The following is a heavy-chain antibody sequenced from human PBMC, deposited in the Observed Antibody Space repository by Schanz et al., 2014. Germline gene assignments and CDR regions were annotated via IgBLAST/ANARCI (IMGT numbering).Heavy chain of an antibody. D-gene: IGHD1-1*01. J-gene: IGHJ6*03. V-gene: IGHV1-18*01. CDR2: INVGNGNM. CDR1: GYTFTSYG. Sequence: QVQLVQSGAEVKKPGASVKVSCKASGYTFTSYGINWVRQAPGQGLEWMGWINVGNGNMKYSQKFQGRVTITRDTSASTAYMELTSLRSEDTAVYYCARDHVATTDYDYFFYYLDVWATGITVIVSS. CDR3: ARDHVATTDYDYFFYYLDV.